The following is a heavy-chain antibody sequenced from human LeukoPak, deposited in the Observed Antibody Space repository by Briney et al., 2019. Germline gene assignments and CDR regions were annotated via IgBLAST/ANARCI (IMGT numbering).Heavy chain of an antibody. CDR2: ISSSGSTI. V-gene: IGHV3-48*03. J-gene: IGHJ6*03. Sequence: GGSLRLSCAASGFTFSSYEMNWVRQAPGKGLEWVSYISSSGSTIYYADSVKGRFTVSRDNAKNSLYLQMNSLRAEDTAVYYCARSCSGGSCYYYYYYMDVWGKGTTVTISS. D-gene: IGHD2-15*01. CDR1: GFTFSSYE. CDR3: ARSCSGGSCYYYYYYMDV.